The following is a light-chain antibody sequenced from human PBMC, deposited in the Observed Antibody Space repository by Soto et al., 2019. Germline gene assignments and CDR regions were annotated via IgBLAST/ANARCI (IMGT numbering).Light chain of an antibody. CDR1: SSDVGGYNY. CDR2: DVS. CDR3: CSYAGSYTYV. V-gene: IGLV2-11*01. Sequence: QSVLTQPRSVSGSPGRSVTISCTGTSSDVGGYNYVSWYQQHPGKAPKLMIYDVSKRPSGVPDRFSGSKSGNTASLTISGLQAEDEADYYCCSYAGSYTYVFGSGTKVNV. J-gene: IGLJ1*01.